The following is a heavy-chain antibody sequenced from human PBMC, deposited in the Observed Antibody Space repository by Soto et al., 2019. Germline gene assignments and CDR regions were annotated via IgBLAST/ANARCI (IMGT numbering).Heavy chain of an antibody. J-gene: IGHJ3*02. CDR1: GYTFTNYA. D-gene: IGHD3-22*01. CDR3: ARIHYDSMGGGAFDI. Sequence: ASVKVSCKVSGYTFTNYAISWLRQATGQGLEWMGCISAYNGYTNYAQKLQGRVTMTTDTSTSTAYMDLRSLRSDDTAVYYCARIHYDSMGGGAFDIWGQGTMVTVSS. V-gene: IGHV1-18*01. CDR2: ISAYNGYT.